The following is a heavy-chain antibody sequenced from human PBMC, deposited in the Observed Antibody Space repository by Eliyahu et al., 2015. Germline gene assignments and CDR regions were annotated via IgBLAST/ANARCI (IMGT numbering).Heavy chain of an antibody. D-gene: IGHD3-16*01. CDR1: GFSLNTPGVG. J-gene: IGHJ5*02. V-gene: IGHV2-5*01. CDR3: SYRLRFNYEYGFNP. Sequence: QITLRESGPTLVTSTQTLTLTCTFSGFSLNTPGVGVAWIRQSPGKALEWLALISWNDNKLYSPSLQNRLSVTKDTSKNQVVLTMTNLDPVDAATYFCSYRLRFNYEYGFNPWGQGILVTVSS. CDR2: ISWNDNK.